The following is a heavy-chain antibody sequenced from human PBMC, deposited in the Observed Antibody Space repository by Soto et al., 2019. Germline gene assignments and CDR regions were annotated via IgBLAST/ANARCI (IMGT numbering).Heavy chain of an antibody. J-gene: IGHJ4*02. D-gene: IGHD6-13*01. CDR1: GFTFDDYA. CDR2: ISWDGGST. V-gene: IGHV3-43D*03. Sequence: GGSLRLSCAASGFTFDDYAMHWVRQAPGKGLEWVSLISWDGGSTYDADSVKGRFTISRDNSKNSLYLQMNSLRAEDAALYYCARCSYSSFDYWGQGTLVTVSS. CDR3: ARCSYSSFDY.